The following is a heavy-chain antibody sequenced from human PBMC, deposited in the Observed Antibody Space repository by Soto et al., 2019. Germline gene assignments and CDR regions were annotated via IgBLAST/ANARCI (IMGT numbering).Heavy chain of an antibody. J-gene: IGHJ5*02. D-gene: IGHD3-3*01. CDR1: GCSISSGDYY. V-gene: IGHV4-31*03. Sequence: TLSLTCTVSGCSISSGDYYWSWIRQHPGKGLEWIGYIYYSGSTYYNPSLKSRVTISVDTSKNQFSLKLSSVTAADTAVYYCARWWSGSRQGFDPWGQGTLVTVSS. CDR2: IYYSGST. CDR3: ARWWSGSRQGFDP.